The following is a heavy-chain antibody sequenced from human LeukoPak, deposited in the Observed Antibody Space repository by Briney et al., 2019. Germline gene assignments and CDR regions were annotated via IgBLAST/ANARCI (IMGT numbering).Heavy chain of an antibody. J-gene: IGHJ4*02. V-gene: IGHV1-69*05. CDR2: IIPIFGTA. CDR1: GGTFSSYA. D-gene: IGHD3-10*01. Sequence: SVKVSCKASGGTFSSYAISWVRQAPGQGLEWMGGIIPIFGTANYAQKLQGRVTMTTDTSMSTAYMELRSLRSDDTAVYYCARERFGVFDYWGQGTLVTVSS. CDR3: ARERFGVFDY.